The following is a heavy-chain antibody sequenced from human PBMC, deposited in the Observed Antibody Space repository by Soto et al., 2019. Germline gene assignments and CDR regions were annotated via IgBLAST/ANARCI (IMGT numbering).Heavy chain of an antibody. CDR1: GGSFSGYC. Sequence: PSQTRSLTCAVYGGSFSGYCRSWIRQPPGKGLERIGEINPSGSTNYNPSLKSRVTISVDTSKNQFSLKLSSVTAADTAVYYCARLKVWLTRLGYYYGMDVWGQGTTVTVS. J-gene: IGHJ6*02. CDR3: ARLKVWLTRLGYYYGMDV. V-gene: IGHV4-34*01. D-gene: IGHD6-19*01. CDR2: INPSGST.